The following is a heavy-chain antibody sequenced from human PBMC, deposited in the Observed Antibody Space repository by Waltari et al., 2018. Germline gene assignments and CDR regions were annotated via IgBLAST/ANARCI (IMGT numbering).Heavy chain of an antibody. Sequence: QVQLQASGPGLVKPSETLSLTCTVPRASISSYYCTSIQQPAGTGMECIVRIYTSARTNYNPPLKSRVTISVNKSKNQFSLKLSSVTAADTAVYYCAREAPYYDILTGYYNAEAWYFDLWGRGTLVTVSS. CDR1: RASISSYY. CDR2: IYTSART. D-gene: IGHD3-9*01. J-gene: IGHJ2*01. V-gene: IGHV4-4*07. CDR3: AREAPYYDILTGYYNAEAWYFDL.